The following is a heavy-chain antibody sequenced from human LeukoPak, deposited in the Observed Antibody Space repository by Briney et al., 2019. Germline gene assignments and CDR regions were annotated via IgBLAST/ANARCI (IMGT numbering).Heavy chain of an antibody. V-gene: IGHV1-18*01. CDR2: INSYNGNT. CDR1: GYTFTSYG. D-gene: IGHD3-10*01. CDR3: ARVGDMVRGVIITDAFDI. Sequence: VTVKVSCKASGYTFTSYGISWVRQAPGQGLEWMGWINSYNGNTNYEQKLQGRVTMTTDTSTSTAYMELRSLRSDDTAVYYCARVGDMVRGVIITDAFDIWGQGTMVTVS. J-gene: IGHJ3*02.